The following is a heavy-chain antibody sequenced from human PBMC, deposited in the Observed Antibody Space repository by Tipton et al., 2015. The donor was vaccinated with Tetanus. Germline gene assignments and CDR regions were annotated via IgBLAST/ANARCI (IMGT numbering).Heavy chain of an antibody. J-gene: IGHJ5*02. CDR1: GASINAGGYL. V-gene: IGHV4-39*07. CDR2: IYSYNGNI. CDR3: AGGLVRWYEP. Sequence: TLSLTCTVSGASINAGGYLWTWVRQRPGKGLEWVGSIYSYNGNIFQNPSLKSRVTMSLDTTKNQFFLKGGSVTAADTAVYSCAGGLVRWYEPWGRGTLVSVSS. D-gene: IGHD3-10*01.